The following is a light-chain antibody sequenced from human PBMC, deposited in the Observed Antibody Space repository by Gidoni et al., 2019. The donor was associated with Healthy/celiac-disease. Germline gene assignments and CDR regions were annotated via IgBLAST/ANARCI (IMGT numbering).Light chain of an antibody. CDR2: AAS. CDR1: QSISSY. V-gene: IGKV1-39*01. J-gene: IGKJ2*01. Sequence: DIQMTQSPSSLSASVGDRVTITCRASQSISSYLNWYQQKPGKAPMLLIYAASSLQSGVPSRFSGSGSGTDFTLTISSLQPEDFATYYCQQSYSTPRYTFXHXTKLGIK. CDR3: QQSYSTPRYT.